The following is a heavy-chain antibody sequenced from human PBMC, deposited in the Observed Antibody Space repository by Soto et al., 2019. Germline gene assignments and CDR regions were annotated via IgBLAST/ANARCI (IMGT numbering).Heavy chain of an antibody. Sequence: LSLTCTVSGGSISSSSYYWGWIRQPPGKGLEWIGSIYYSGSTYYNPSLKSRVTISVDTSKNQFSLKLSSVTAADTAVYYCAADYGDYNSDFDYWGQGTLVTVSS. CDR3: AADYGDYNSDFDY. CDR1: GGSISSSSYY. J-gene: IGHJ4*02. D-gene: IGHD4-17*01. CDR2: IYYSGST. V-gene: IGHV4-39*01.